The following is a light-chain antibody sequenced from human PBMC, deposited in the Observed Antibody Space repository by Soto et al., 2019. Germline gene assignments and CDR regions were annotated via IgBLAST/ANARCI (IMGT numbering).Light chain of an antibody. CDR3: QQSYRSPRT. V-gene: IGKV1-39*01. CDR2: AAT. J-gene: IGKJ1*01. Sequence: DIQMTQSPSSLSASIGDRVTITCRASQTISSYLNWYQQKEGRAPSLLIYAATTLQSGVPSRFSGSRSGTDFSLTINGLQREDFGTYFCQQSYRSPRTFGQGTKGEIK. CDR1: QTISSY.